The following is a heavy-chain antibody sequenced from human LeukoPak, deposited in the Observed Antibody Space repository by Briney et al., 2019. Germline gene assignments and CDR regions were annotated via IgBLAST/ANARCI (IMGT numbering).Heavy chain of an antibody. Sequence: NPSETLSLTCTVSGDSISIYYWNWIRQPPGKGLEWIGYIYYNGNTNYNPSLKSRVTISVDTPKNQFSLKLTSVTAADTAVYYCARGFGGYYSFDYWGQGTLVTVSS. CDR2: IYYNGNT. D-gene: IGHD3-3*01. V-gene: IGHV4-59*01. CDR3: ARGFGGYYSFDY. CDR1: GDSISIYY. J-gene: IGHJ4*02.